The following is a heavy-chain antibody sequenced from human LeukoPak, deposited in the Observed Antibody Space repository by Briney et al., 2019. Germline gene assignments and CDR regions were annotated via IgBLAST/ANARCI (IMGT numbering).Heavy chain of an antibody. CDR1: GFTFSDRY. D-gene: IGHD1-14*01. CDR2: ITSSGSTM. J-gene: IGHJ3*02. V-gene: IGHV3-11*04. CDR3: ARTNRAKMSADAFDI. Sequence: GGSLRLSCAASGFTFSDRYMSWIRQAPGKGLEWVSYITSSGSTMYYADSLKGRFTISRDNAENSLYLQMNSLRAEDTAVYYCARTNRAKMSADAFDIWGQGTRVTVSS.